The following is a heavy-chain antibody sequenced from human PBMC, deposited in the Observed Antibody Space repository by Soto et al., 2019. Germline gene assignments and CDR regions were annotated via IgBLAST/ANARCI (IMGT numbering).Heavy chain of an antibody. V-gene: IGHV4-59*12. CDR3: ARPTEGMDV. CDR1: GGSISSYY. Sequence: PSETQSLTCTVSGGSISSYYWSWIRQPPGKGLEWIGYIYYSGHTNSNPSLKSRVTISADKSISTAYLQWSSLKASDTAMYYCARPTEGMDVWGQGTTVTVSS. J-gene: IGHJ6*02. CDR2: IYYSGHT.